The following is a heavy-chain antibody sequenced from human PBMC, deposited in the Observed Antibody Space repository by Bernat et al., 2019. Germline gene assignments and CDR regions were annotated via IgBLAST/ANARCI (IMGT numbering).Heavy chain of an antibody. V-gene: IGHV3-48*03. CDR2: ISSSGSTI. D-gene: IGHD3-10*01. CDR1: GFTFSSYE. J-gene: IGHJ4*02. CDR3: ARGGFRENYFDY. Sequence: EVQLVESGGGLVQPGGSLRLSCAASGFTFSSYEMHWVRQAPGKGLEWVSYISSSGSTIYYADSVKGRFTISRDNDKNSLYLQMNSRRAEDTAVYYCARGGFRENYFDYWGQGTLVTVSS.